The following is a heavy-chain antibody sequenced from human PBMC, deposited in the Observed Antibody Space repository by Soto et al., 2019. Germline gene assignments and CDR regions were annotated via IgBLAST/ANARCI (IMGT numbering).Heavy chain of an antibody. CDR2: ISYDRSNK. D-gene: IGHD3-10*01. CDR3: ARDRITMVRGAPSY. V-gene: IGHV3-30-3*01. CDR1: GFTFSSYA. J-gene: IGHJ4*02. Sequence: PGGSVRLSCAASGFTFSSYAMHWVRQAPGKGLEWVAVISYDRSNKYYADSVKGRFTISRDNSKNTLYLQMNSLRAEDTAVYYCARDRITMVRGAPSYWGQGTLVTVSS.